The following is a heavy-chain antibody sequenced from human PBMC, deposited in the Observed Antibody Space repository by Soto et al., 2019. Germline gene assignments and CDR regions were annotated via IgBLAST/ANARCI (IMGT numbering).Heavy chain of an antibody. V-gene: IGHV1-18*01. D-gene: IGHD2-15*01. CDR2: ISPYNGYT. Sequence: QVQLVQSGAEVKNPGASVKVSCKASGYTFINYGISWVRQAPGQGLEWMGWISPYNGYTKYAQKFQGRVTMTTDTSTSTAYMELRSLRSNDTAGDYCARYCSGGSCSHNWFDPWGQGTLVTVSS. CDR3: ARYCSGGSCSHNWFDP. J-gene: IGHJ5*02. CDR1: GYTFINYG.